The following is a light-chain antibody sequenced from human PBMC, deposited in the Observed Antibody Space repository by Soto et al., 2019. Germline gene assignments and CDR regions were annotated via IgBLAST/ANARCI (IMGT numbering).Light chain of an antibody. CDR2: DTF. Sequence: QSPSSLSASVXXRVSITXXXXXXISSWLAWYQQKPGKAPKLLMFDTFSLESGVPSRFSGSRSGTEFTLTISSLQPDDYATYYCQQYNSYSPLTFGGGTKVEIK. CDR3: QQYNSYSPLT. V-gene: IGKV1-5*01. J-gene: IGKJ4*01. CDR1: XXISSW.